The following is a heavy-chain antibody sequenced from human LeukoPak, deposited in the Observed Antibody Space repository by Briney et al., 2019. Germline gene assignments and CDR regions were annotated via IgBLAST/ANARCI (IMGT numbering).Heavy chain of an antibody. V-gene: IGHV4-4*02. CDR2: SYNSGST. J-gene: IGHJ4*02. D-gene: IGHD3-16*01. CDR1: GGSISSSNW. CDR3: ARTLGTYYFDY. Sequence: SETLSLTCAVSGGSISSSNWWSGVRQPPGKGVEWSGVSYNSGSTNYNPSLKSRVTISVDKTKNQFSLKLSSVTAADTAVYYCARTLGTYYFDYWGQGTLVTVSS.